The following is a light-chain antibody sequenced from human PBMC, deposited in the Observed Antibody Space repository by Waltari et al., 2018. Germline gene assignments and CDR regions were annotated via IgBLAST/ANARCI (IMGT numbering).Light chain of an antibody. CDR1: QTIMSW. CDR3: QQYNGYSGT. Sequence: DIQMTQSPSTLSASVGDRVTISCRASQTIMSWVAWYQQKPGKAPKVLIYKASILESGVPSRFSGRGSGTEFTLTISSLQPDDFATYYCQQYNGYSGTFGQGTKVEIQ. V-gene: IGKV1-5*03. J-gene: IGKJ1*01. CDR2: KAS.